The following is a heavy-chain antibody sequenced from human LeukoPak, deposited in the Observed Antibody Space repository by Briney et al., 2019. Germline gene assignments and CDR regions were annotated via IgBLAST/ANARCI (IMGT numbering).Heavy chain of an antibody. D-gene: IGHD3-16*01. CDR3: ARRKTRGGPIDS. J-gene: IGHJ5*01. CDR2: IYYSGST. CDR1: GDSIHSFY. V-gene: IGHV4-59*08. Sequence: PSETLSLTCTVSGDSIHSFYWSWVRQPPGKGLEWIGYIYYSGSTNYYPSLKSRITISVDTSKNQFSLRLSSVTAADTAIYYCARRKTRGGPIDSWGQGTLVTVSS.